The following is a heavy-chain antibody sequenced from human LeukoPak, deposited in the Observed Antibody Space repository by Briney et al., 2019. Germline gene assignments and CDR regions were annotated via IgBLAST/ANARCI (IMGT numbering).Heavy chain of an antibody. CDR3: ARESDSEDGYNVDYFDY. J-gene: IGHJ4*02. V-gene: IGHV1-2*02. CDR2: INPNSGGT. D-gene: IGHD5-24*01. Sequence: GASVKVSCKASGGTFSNYAISWVRQAPGQGLEWMGWINPNSGGTNYAQKFQGRVTMTRDTSISTAYMELSRLRSDDTAVYYCARESDSEDGYNVDYFDYWGQGTLVTVSS. CDR1: GGTFSNYA.